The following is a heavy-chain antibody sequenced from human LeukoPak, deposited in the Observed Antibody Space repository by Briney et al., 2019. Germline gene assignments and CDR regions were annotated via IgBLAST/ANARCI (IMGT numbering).Heavy chain of an antibody. V-gene: IGHV4-4*07. CDR3: ARVDSSGWHYFDD. CDR1: GGSISNYY. CDR2: IYTSAST. D-gene: IGHD6-19*01. Sequence: SETLSLTCTVSGGSISNYYWSWIRQPAGKGLEWIGHIYTSASTNYNPSLKSRVTMSLDTSKNQFSLELNSVTAADTAAYYCARVDSSGWHYFDDWGRGTLVTVSS. J-gene: IGHJ4*02.